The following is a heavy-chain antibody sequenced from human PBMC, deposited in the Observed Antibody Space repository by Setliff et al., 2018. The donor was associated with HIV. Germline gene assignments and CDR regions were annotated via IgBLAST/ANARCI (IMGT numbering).Heavy chain of an antibody. V-gene: IGHV1-46*03. Sequence: ASVKVSCKASGYTFTGYYMHWVRQAPVQGLEWMGWINPNSDSTTYAQKFQGRVTMTRDTSTSTVYMELSSLRSEDTAVYFCARSYYGWGSYQGVLDYWGQGTLVTVSS. J-gene: IGHJ4*02. CDR2: INPNSDST. CDR1: GYTFTGYY. CDR3: ARSYYGWGSYQGVLDY. D-gene: IGHD3-10*01.